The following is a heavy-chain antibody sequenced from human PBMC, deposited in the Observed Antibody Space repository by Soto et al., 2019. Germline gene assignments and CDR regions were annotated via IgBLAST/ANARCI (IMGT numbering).Heavy chain of an antibody. CDR1: GFNFRNYA. CDR3: AKDRRGRVHLGELWDS. V-gene: IGHV3-23*01. Sequence: EVQLLESGGGLVQPGGSLRLSCAASGFNFRNYAMSWVRQAPGKGLEWVSVISGGGDSTFYADSVRGRLTISRDNPNKKVFLQINSLRADDTAIYYCAKDRRGRVHLGELWDSWGQGTLVTVSS. D-gene: IGHD3-16*01. CDR2: ISGGGDST. J-gene: IGHJ4*02.